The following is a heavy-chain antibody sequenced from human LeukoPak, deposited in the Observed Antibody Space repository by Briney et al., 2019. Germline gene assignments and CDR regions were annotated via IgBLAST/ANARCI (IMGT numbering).Heavy chain of an antibody. CDR3: ARALHSGSSRAEGY. CDR1: GFTFSSYE. J-gene: IGHJ4*02. Sequence: GGSLRLSCVASGFTFSSYEMNWVRQATGKGLEWVSYISSSGSTIYYADSAKGRFTISRDNAKNSLYLQMNSLRAEDTAVYYCARALHSGSSRAEGYWGQGTLVTVSS. CDR2: ISSSGSTI. D-gene: IGHD5-12*01. V-gene: IGHV3-48*03.